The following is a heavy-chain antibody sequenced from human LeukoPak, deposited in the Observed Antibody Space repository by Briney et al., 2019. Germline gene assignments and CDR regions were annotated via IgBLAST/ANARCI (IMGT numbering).Heavy chain of an antibody. J-gene: IGHJ4*02. CDR3: ARVRFYDTTGYSTPYYLDY. V-gene: IGHV4-59*01. CDR1: GGPIIASY. CDR2: THYSGTG. Sequence: PSETLSLTCAVSGGPIIASYWGWIRQPPGKGLEWIGYTHYSGTGNYNPSLKSRVTISIDTSKNRFSLGLTSVTAADTAVYYCARVRFYDTTGYSTPYYLDYWGQGALVTVSS. D-gene: IGHD3-22*01.